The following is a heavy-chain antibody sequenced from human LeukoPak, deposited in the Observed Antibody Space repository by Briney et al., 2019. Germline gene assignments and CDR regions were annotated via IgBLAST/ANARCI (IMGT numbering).Heavy chain of an antibody. CDR1: GFTFSSHA. CDR2: ISAGPGDT. D-gene: IGHD1-14*01. Sequence: GGSLRLSCVASGFTFSSHAMYWVRQAPGKGLEWVSTISAGPGDTYYADSVKGWFTISRDNSKNTLFLQMNSLRAEDTALYYCVRRGTNLYFDFWGRGTLVTVSS. V-gene: IGHV3-23*01. CDR3: VRRGTNLYFDF. J-gene: IGHJ2*01.